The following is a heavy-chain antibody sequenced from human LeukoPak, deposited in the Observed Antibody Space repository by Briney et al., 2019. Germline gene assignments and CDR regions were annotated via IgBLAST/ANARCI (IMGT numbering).Heavy chain of an antibody. J-gene: IGHJ5*02. CDR1: GGSFSNYY. Sequence: SETLSLTCAVYGGSFSNYYWSWIRQPPGKGLEWIGEINHGGTTKYNPSLKSRVTISVDTSKNQFSLKLSSVTAADTAVYYCARDRSYEGLNWFDPWGQGTLVTVSS. CDR3: ARDRSYEGLNWFDP. D-gene: IGHD5-18*01. CDR2: INHGGTT. V-gene: IGHV4-34*01.